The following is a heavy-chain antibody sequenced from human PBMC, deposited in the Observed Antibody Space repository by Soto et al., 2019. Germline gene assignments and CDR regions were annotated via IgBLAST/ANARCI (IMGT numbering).Heavy chain of an antibody. CDR1: GYTFTNYY. CDR3: SRGDNDY. V-gene: IGHV1-46*01. Sequence: QVQLVQSGAEVKKPGASVKVSCKASGYTFTNYYVQWVRQAPGQGLEWMGVIHPDGGHTPYSQKFRDRVTMTRDTFTSTIYMERSSLGSEDTAVYYCSRGDNDYWGQGTLGTVSS. J-gene: IGHJ4*02. CDR2: IHPDGGHT.